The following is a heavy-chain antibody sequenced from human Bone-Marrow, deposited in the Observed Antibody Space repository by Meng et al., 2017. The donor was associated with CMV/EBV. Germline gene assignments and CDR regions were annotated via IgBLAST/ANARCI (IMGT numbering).Heavy chain of an antibody. Sequence: ASVKVSCKASGYTFTGYYMHWVRQAPGQGLEWMGWINPNSGGTNYAQKFQGRVTMTRDTSISTAYMELSRLRSDDTAVYYCARDATYYDFWSGYYEYYYYGMDVWGQGTTVTVSS. CDR2: INPNSGGT. CDR3: ARDATYYDFWSGYYEYYYYGMDV. V-gene: IGHV1-2*02. J-gene: IGHJ6*02. D-gene: IGHD3-3*01. CDR1: GYTFTGYY.